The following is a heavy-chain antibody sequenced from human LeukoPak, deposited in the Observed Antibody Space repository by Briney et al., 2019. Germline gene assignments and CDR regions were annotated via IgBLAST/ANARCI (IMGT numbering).Heavy chain of an antibody. CDR1: GFSFSSYG. D-gene: IGHD2-21*02. Sequence: GGSLRLSCVASGFSFSSYGMHWVRQAPGKGLEWVSAISGSGGSTYYADSVKGRFTISRDNSKNTLYLQMNSLRAEDTAVYYCAKDEIKTRVTQFDYWGQGTLVTVSS. CDR2: ISGSGGST. V-gene: IGHV3-23*01. J-gene: IGHJ4*02. CDR3: AKDEIKTRVTQFDY.